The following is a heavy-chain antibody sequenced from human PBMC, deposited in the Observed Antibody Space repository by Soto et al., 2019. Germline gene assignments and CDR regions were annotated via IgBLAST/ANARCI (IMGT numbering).Heavy chain of an antibody. V-gene: IGHV1-18*01. J-gene: IGHJ4*02. CDR2: VSAYNGDT. CDR1: GYSFTTHG. CDR3: ARDLLTTVTHRDFDY. Sequence: QVQMVQSANEVKEPGASVKGSCKTSGYSFTTHGISWVRQAPVQGLAWVGCVSAYNGDTNYAPRLHDRGTMTTDTSARTAYMELRRLTSDDTAVYYCARDLLTTVTHRDFDYWGQGTLVTVSS. D-gene: IGHD4-17*01.